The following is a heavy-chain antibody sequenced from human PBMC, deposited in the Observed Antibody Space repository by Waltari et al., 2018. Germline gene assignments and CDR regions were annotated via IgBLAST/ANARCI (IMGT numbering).Heavy chain of an antibody. D-gene: IGHD6-6*01. Sequence: QVQLQQWGAGLLKPSETLSLTCTVYGGSFSGYYWSWIRQPPGKGLEWIGEINHSGSTNYHPSLKSRVTISVDTSKNQFSLKLSSVTAADTAVYYCAKGHSSSSLDYWGQGTLVTVSS. CDR2: INHSGST. CDR1: GGSFSGYY. J-gene: IGHJ4*02. V-gene: IGHV4-34*01. CDR3: AKGHSSSSLDY.